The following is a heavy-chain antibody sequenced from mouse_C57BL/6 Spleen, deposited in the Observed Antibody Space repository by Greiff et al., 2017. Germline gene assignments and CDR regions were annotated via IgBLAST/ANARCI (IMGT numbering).Heavy chain of an antibody. Sequence: VQRVESGPELVKPGASVKISCKASGYAFSSSWMNWVKQRPGKGLAWIGRIYPGDGDTNYNGKFKGKATLTADKSSSTAYMQLSSLTSEDSAVYFCAIYYGNYVGAMDYWGQGTSVTVSS. D-gene: IGHD2-1*01. CDR1: GYAFSSSW. V-gene: IGHV1-82*01. CDR2: IYPGDGDT. CDR3: AIYYGNYVGAMDY. J-gene: IGHJ4*01.